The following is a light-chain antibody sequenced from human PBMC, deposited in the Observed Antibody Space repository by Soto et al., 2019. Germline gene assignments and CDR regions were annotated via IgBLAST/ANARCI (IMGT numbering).Light chain of an antibody. J-gene: IGLJ3*02. V-gene: IGLV2-14*01. Sequence: QSALTQPASVSGSPGQSITISCTGTFSDVNTYNFVSWFRQHPGKAPKLMIYDVNSRPSGVSDLFSGSNSGKTASLTISGLHAEDDADYYCCISTGTSLVFGGGTQLTVL. CDR3: CISTGTSLV. CDR1: FSDVNTYNF. CDR2: DVN.